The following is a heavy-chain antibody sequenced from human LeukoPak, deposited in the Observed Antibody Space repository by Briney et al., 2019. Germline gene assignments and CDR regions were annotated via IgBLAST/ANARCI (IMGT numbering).Heavy chain of an antibody. CDR3: ARGRRSLFLAFDI. D-gene: IGHD2-21*01. V-gene: IGHV3-23*01. CDR2: MSATSGST. J-gene: IGHJ3*02. CDR1: GFTFSNYA. Sequence: PGGSLRLSCAASGFTFSNYAMSWVRQAPGKGLEWVSSMSATSGSTYYADSVKGRFTISRDNSKNTLYLQMNSLRAEDTAVYYCARGRRSLFLAFDIWGQGTMVTVSS.